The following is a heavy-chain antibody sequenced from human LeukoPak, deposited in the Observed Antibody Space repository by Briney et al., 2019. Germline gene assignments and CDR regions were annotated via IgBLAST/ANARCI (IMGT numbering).Heavy chain of an antibody. V-gene: IGHV4-39*07. D-gene: IGHD6-19*01. CDR1: GGSISSSTYY. Sequence: SETLSLTCTVSGGSISSSTYYWGWIRQPPGKGLEWIGSIYYSGSTYYNPSLKSRVTISVDTSKNQFSLKLSSVTAADAAVYYCARASPGVYSSGGFDPWGQGTLVTVSS. J-gene: IGHJ5*02. CDR2: IYYSGST. CDR3: ARASPGVYSSGGFDP.